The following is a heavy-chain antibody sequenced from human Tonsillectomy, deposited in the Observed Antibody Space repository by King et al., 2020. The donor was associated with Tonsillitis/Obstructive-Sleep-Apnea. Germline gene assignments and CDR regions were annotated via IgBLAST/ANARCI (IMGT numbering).Heavy chain of an antibody. CDR1: GGSISSYY. CDR2: IYYSGST. Sequence: VQLQESGPGLVKPSETLSLTCTVSGGSISSYYWSWIRQPPGKGLEWIGYIYYSGSTNYNPSLKSRVTISVDTSKNQFSLKLSSGTAADTAVYYCARPSMVRGVINWFDPWGQGTLVTVSS. V-gene: IGHV4-59*08. CDR3: ARPSMVRGVINWFDP. J-gene: IGHJ5*02. D-gene: IGHD3-10*01.